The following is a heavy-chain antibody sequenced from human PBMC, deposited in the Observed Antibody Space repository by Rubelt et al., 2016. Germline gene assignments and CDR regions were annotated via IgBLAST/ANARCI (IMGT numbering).Heavy chain of an antibody. J-gene: IGHJ3*01. V-gene: IGHV4-4*02. CDR1: GGTISSRYW. Sequence: VQLQESGPGLVKPSGTLSLTCAVSGGTISSRYWWSWVRQRPGKGLAWIGESYHSESTNYHPSLKSRVTKSLDESKSQFSLTWPSLTAADPAVYYCAKSLTDRSGRGVFDLWGQGTMVTVSS. D-gene: IGHD3-22*01. CDR3: AKSLTDRSGRGVFDL. CDR2: SYHSEST.